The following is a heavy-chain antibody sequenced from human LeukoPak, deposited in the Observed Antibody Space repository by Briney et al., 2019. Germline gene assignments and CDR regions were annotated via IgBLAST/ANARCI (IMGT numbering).Heavy chain of an antibody. V-gene: IGHV1-2*02. CDR2: INPNSGGT. CDR1: GYTFTGYY. CDR3: ARDSLDDYGDYASLEYYYMDV. Sequence: GSVKVSCKASGYTFTGYYMHWVRQAPGQGLEWMGWINPNSGGTNYAQKFQGRVTMTRDTSISTAYMELSRLRSDDTAVYYCARDSLDDYGDYASLEYYYMDVWGKGTTVTISS. J-gene: IGHJ6*03. D-gene: IGHD4-17*01.